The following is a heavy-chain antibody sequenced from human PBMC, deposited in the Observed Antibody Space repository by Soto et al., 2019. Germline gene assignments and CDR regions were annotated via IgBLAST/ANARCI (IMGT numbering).Heavy chain of an antibody. Sequence: SETLSLTCAVSGGSISSSNWWSWVRQPPGKGLEWIGEIYHSGSTNYNPSLKSRVTISVDKSKNQFSLRLSSVTAADTAVYYCARDRIYYQYFDYWGQGTLVTVSS. CDR2: IYHSGST. CDR3: ARDRIYYQYFDY. V-gene: IGHV4-4*02. J-gene: IGHJ4*02. D-gene: IGHD3-22*01. CDR1: GGSISSSNW.